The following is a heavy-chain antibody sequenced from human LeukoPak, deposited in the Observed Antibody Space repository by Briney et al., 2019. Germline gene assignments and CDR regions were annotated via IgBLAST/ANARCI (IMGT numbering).Heavy chain of an antibody. CDR3: ARDRAGAKDY. Sequence: PGGSLRLSCAASGFTFSNYWMHWVRQAPGRGLEWVSAISGSGGSTYYADSVKGRFTISRDNSKNTLYLQMNSLRAEDTAVYYCARDRAGAKDYWGQGTLVTVSS. CDR2: ISGSGGST. CDR1: GFTFSNYW. D-gene: IGHD1-26*01. V-gene: IGHV3-23*01. J-gene: IGHJ4*02.